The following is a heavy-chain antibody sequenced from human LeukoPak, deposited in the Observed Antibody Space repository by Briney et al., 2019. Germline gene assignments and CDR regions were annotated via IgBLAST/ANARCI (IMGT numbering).Heavy chain of an antibody. CDR3: AKCRGSSSSRPIDY. V-gene: IGHV3-30*02. Sequence: PGGSLRLSCAASGFTFSSYGMHWVRQAPGKGLEWVAFIRYDGSNKYYADSVKGRFTISRDNSKNTLYLQMNSLRAEDTAVYYCAKCRGSSSSRPIDYWGQGTLVTVSS. J-gene: IGHJ4*02. CDR1: GFTFSSYG. CDR2: IRYDGSNK. D-gene: IGHD6-6*01.